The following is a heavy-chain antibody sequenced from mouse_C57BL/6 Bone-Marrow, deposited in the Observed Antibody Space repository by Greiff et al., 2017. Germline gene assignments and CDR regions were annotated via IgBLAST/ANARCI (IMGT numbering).Heavy chain of an antibody. CDR2: ISDGGSYT. Sequence: EVKLVESGGGLVKPGGSLKLSCAASGFTFSSYAMSWVRQTPEKRLEWVATISDGGSYTYYPDNVKGRFTISRDNAKNNLYLQMSHLKSEDTAMYYCARDSHSYGSSPYYAMDYWGQGTSVTGSS. CDR3: ARDSHSYGSSPYYAMDY. D-gene: IGHD1-1*01. J-gene: IGHJ4*01. CDR1: GFTFSSYA. V-gene: IGHV5-4*01.